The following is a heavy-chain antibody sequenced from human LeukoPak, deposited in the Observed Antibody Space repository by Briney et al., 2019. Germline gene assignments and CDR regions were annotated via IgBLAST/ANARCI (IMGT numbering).Heavy chain of an antibody. D-gene: IGHD3-9*01. CDR2: IYYSGST. Sequence: SETLSLTCTVSGGSISSYYWSWIRQPPGKGLEWIGYIYYSGSTNYNPSLKSRVTISVDTSKNQFSLKLSSVTAADTAVYYCARDGAYFEDAFDIWGQGTMVTVSS. V-gene: IGHV4-59*01. CDR1: GGSISSYY. CDR3: ARDGAYFEDAFDI. J-gene: IGHJ3*02.